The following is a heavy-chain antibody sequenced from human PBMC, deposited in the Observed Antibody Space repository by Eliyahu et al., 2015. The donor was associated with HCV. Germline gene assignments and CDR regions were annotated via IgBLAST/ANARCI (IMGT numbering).Heavy chain of an antibody. J-gene: IGHJ6*02. CDR2: FSGSGDFT. D-gene: IGHD4-17*01. CDR1: GFTFSIYA. V-gene: IGHV3-23*04. Sequence: EVQMVESGGGLVQSGGSLRLSCAASGFTFSIYAMXWVRPPPREGLLGWVSGFSGSGDFTYYADSVKGRFTISRDNSKNTLYLQMNNLRAEDTAVYYCAREVTKSSWFYAMDVWGQGTTVTVSS. CDR3: AREVTKSSWFYAMDV.